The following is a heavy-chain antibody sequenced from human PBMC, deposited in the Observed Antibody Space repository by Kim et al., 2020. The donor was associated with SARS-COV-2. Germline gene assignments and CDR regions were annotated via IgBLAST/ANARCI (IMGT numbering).Heavy chain of an antibody. D-gene: IGHD3-22*01. CDR3: ASWFSSGYLYYFDY. CDR1: GGSFSGYY. CDR2: INHSGST. J-gene: IGHJ4*02. V-gene: IGHV4-34*01. Sequence: SETLSLTCAVYGGSFSGYYWSWIRQPPGKGLEWIGEINHSGSTNYNPSLKSRVTISVDTSKNQFSLKLSSVTAADTAVYYCASWFSSGYLYYFDYWGQGTLVTVSS.